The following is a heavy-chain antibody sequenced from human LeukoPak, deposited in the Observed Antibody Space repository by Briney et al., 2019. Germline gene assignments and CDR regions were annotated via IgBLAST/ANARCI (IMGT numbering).Heavy chain of an antibody. Sequence: GGSLRLSCAASGFTFNNAWMSWGRQAPGKGLEWVGRIKSKTYGGTTDYAAPVKGRFTTSRDDSTHTVYLEMNSLKTEDTAVYYCTTATSYWGQGSLVTVSS. CDR2: IKSKTYGGTT. CDR3: TTATSY. CDR1: GFTFNNAW. V-gene: IGHV3-15*01. J-gene: IGHJ4*02.